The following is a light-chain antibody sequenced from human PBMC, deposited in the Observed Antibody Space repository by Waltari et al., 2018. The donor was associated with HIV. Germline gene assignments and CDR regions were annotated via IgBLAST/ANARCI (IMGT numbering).Light chain of an antibody. V-gene: IGLV1-47*01. CDR2: RNN. J-gene: IGLJ3*02. CDR3: AAWDESLSGRWV. CDR1: SSYLGSNY. Sequence: QSVLTQPPSASWTPGQRVTISCSGSSSYLGSNYVYLYQQLPGTAPKHLIDRNNQRPSGVPDGFSGAKSGTSASLAISGLRSEEEADYDCAAWDESLSGRWVFGGGTELTVL.